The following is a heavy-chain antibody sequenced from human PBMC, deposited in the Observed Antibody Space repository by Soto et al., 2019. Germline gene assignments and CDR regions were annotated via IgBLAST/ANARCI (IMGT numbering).Heavy chain of an antibody. CDR1: GFTFSSYA. D-gene: IGHD2-2*01. CDR3: AKTTVGYCSSTSCLEEYYFDY. J-gene: IGHJ4*02. Sequence: GGSLRLSCAASGFTFSSYAMSWVRQAPGKGLEWVSAISGSGGSTYYADSVKGRFTISRDNSKNTLYLQMNSLRAEDTAVYYCAKTTVGYCSSTSCLEEYYFDYWGQGTLVTVSS. V-gene: IGHV3-23*01. CDR2: ISGSGGST.